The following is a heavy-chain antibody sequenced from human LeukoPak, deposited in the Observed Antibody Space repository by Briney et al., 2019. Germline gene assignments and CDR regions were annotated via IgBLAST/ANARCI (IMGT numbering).Heavy chain of an antibody. CDR3: ARALVLRSAFDY. CDR2: ISSSSSYI. D-gene: IGHD3-3*01. V-gene: IGHV3-21*01. CDR1: GFTFSSYS. Sequence: PGGSLRLSCAASGFTFSSYSMNWVRQAPGKGLEWVSSISSSSSYIYYADSVKGRFTISRDNAKNSLYLKMNSLRAEDTAVYYCARALVLRSAFDYWGQGTLVTVSS. J-gene: IGHJ4*02.